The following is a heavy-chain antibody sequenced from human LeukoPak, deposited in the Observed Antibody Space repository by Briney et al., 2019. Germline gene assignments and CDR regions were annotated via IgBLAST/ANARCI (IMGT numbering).Heavy chain of an antibody. D-gene: IGHD5-18*01. V-gene: IGHV4-59*12. Sequence: SETLSLTCTISGGSISSYYWSWIRQPPGKGLEWIGYIYYSGSTNYNPSLKSRVTISVDTSKNQFSLKLSSVTAADTAVYYCARRGYSFWFDPWGQGTLVTVSS. J-gene: IGHJ5*02. CDR3: ARRGYSFWFDP. CDR2: IYYSGST. CDR1: GGSISSYY.